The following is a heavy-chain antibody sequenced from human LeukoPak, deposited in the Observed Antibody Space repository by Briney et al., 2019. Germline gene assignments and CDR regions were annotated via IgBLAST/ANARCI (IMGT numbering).Heavy chain of an antibody. Sequence: SETLSLTCTVSGGSISSSSYYWGWIRQPPGKGLEWIGSIYYSGSTNYNPSLKSRVTISVDTSKNQFSLKLSSVTAADTAVYYCARGLYDFWSGYRYYYYYYMDVWGKGTTVTVSS. J-gene: IGHJ6*03. CDR2: IYYSGST. CDR3: ARGLYDFWSGYRYYYYYYMDV. CDR1: GGSISSSSYY. D-gene: IGHD3-3*01. V-gene: IGHV4-39*07.